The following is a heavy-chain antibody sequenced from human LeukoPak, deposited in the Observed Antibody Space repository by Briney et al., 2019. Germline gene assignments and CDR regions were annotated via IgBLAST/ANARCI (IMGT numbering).Heavy chain of an antibody. CDR1: GFTFSSYA. V-gene: IGHV3-30-3*01. CDR3: ARDSILRSYVINYFDY. J-gene: IGHJ4*02. CDR2: ISYDGSNK. D-gene: IGHD1-26*01. Sequence: GGSLRLSCAASGFTFSSYAMHWVRQAPGKGLEWVAVISYDGSNKYYADSVKGRFTISRDNSKNTLYLQMNSLRAEDTAVYYCARDSILRSYVINYFDYWGQGTLVTVSS.